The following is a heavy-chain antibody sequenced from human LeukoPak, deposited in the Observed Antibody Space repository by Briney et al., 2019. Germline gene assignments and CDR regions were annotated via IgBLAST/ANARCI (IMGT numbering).Heavy chain of an antibody. V-gene: IGHV3-23*01. CDR2: ISGSGGST. CDR3: AKDTAYGDSVPEK. J-gene: IGHJ4*02. Sequence: GGSLRLSCAASGFTFTSYALRWVCRAPGKGLEWVSAISGSGGSTYYADSVKGRFTISRDNSKNTLYLQMNSLRAEDTGVYYCAKDTAYGDSVPEKWSQGTLVTVSS. CDR1: GFTFTSYA. D-gene: IGHD4-17*01.